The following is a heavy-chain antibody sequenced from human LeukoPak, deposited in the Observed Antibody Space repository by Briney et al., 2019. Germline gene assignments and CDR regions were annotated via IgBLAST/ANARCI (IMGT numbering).Heavy chain of an antibody. CDR3: ARGLDYYYYYGMDV. Sequence: SETLSLTCAVSGGSISSSIWWSWVRQPPGKGLEWIGEINHSGSTNYNPSLKSRVTISVDTSKNQFSLKLSSVTAADTAVYYCARGLDYYYYYGMDVWGQGTTVTVSS. CDR1: GGSISSSIW. V-gene: IGHV4-4*02. CDR2: INHSGST. J-gene: IGHJ6*02.